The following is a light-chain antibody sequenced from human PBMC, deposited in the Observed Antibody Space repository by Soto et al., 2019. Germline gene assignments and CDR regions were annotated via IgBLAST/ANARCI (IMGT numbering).Light chain of an antibody. J-gene: IGKJ1*01. CDR3: QQYNNWLWT. CDR2: DAS. Sequence: EIVMTQSPATLSVSPGDRVTLSCRASQSVSSKLAWYQHNPGQAPRLLIYDASTRATGIPARFSGSGSGTEFTLTISSLQSEDFEVYYCQQYNNWLWTFGQGTKLEIK. V-gene: IGKV3D-15*01. CDR1: QSVSSK.